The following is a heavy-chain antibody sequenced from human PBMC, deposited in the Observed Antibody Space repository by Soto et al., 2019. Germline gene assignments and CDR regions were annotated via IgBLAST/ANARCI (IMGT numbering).Heavy chain of an antibody. CDR1: GYTFTGYY. CDR2: INPDSGGT. D-gene: IGHD2-2*02. Sequence: ASVKVSCKASGYTFTGYYMHWVRPAPGQGLEWMGWINPDSGGTNYAQKFQGRVTMTRDTSISTAYMELNRLRSDDTAVYYCAREGYCSSTSCYIDNYWGQGTLVTVSS. CDR3: AREGYCSSTSCYIDNY. V-gene: IGHV1-2*02. J-gene: IGHJ4*02.